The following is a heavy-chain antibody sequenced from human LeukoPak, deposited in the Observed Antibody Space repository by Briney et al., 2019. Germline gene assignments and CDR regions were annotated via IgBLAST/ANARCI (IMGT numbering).Heavy chain of an antibody. CDR3: AREASLSRMWNGMDV. J-gene: IGHJ6*02. D-gene: IGHD2/OR15-2a*01. V-gene: IGHV1-2*04. Sequence: GASVKVSCKASGYTFTGYYMHCVRWAPGQALEWLGWINPNSGGTNYAQKFQGWVTMTRETSISTAYMELSRLRSEDTAVYYCAREASLSRMWNGMDVWGQGNTVTVSS. CDR1: GYTFTGYY. CDR2: INPNSGGT.